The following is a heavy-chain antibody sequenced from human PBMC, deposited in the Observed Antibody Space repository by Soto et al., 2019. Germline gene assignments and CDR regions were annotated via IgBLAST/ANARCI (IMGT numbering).Heavy chain of an antibody. Sequence: KTSETLSLTCPVSGGSISSGDYYWSWIRQPPEKGLEWIGYIYYSGSTYYNPSLKSRVTISVDTSKNQFSLKLSSVTAADTAVYYCARGARPSNYYYYGMDVWGQGTTVTVSS. CDR1: GGSISSGDYY. CDR3: ARGARPSNYYYYGMDV. V-gene: IGHV4-30-4*01. D-gene: IGHD3-16*01. J-gene: IGHJ6*02. CDR2: IYYSGST.